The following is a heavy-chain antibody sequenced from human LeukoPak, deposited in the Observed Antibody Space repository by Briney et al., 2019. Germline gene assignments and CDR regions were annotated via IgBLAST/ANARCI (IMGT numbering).Heavy chain of an antibody. Sequence: SETLSLTCAVYGGSFSGYYWNWIRQPPGKGLEWIGEINQSGSTNYNPSLKSRVTISFDTSKNQFSLKLSSVTAADTAVYYCARVVLQLVRGGWFDPWGQGTLVTVSS. CDR1: GGSFSGYY. V-gene: IGHV4-34*01. J-gene: IGHJ5*02. CDR3: ARVVLQLVRGGWFDP. D-gene: IGHD6-13*01. CDR2: INQSGST.